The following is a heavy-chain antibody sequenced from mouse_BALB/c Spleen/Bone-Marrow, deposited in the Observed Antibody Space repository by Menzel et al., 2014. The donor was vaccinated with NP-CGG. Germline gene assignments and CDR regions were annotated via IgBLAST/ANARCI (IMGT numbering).Heavy chain of an antibody. CDR3: AREKYGNYYAMDY. D-gene: IGHD2-10*02. J-gene: IGHJ4*01. CDR2: IWGDGTT. Sequence: VQLQESGPGLVAPSRSLSITCTVSGFSLTGFGINWIRQPPGKGLEWLGMIWGDGTTDYNSALKSRLSIKKDNSKSQVFLKMNSLQAGDTARYYCAREKYGNYYAMDYWGQGTSVTVSS. V-gene: IGHV2-6-7*01. CDR1: GFSLTGFG.